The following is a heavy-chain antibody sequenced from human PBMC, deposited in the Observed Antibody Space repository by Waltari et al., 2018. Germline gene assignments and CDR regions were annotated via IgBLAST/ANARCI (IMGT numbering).Heavy chain of an antibody. CDR2: IYYSGST. V-gene: IGHV4-59*01. J-gene: IGHJ3*02. D-gene: IGHD6-19*01. CDR3: ARDRRWVAGKHGAFDI. CDR1: GGSISSYY. Sequence: QVQLQESGPGLVKPSETLSLTCTVSGGSISSYYWSWIRQPPGKGLEWIGYIYYSGSTNYNPSRKSRVTISVDTSKNQFSLKLSSVTAADTAVYYCARDRRWVAGKHGAFDIWGQGTMVTVSS.